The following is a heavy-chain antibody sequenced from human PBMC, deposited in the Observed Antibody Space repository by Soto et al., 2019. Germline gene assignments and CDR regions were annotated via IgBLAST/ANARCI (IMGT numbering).Heavy chain of an antibody. D-gene: IGHD6-13*01. Sequence: SGPTLVNPTQTLTLTCTFSGFSLSTSGMCVSWIRQPPGKALEWLALIDWDDDKYYGTSLKTRLTISKDTSKNQVVLTMTNMEPVDKATDSCARNRARIAAQPYYYYYGMDVWGQGTTVTVSS. J-gene: IGHJ6*02. CDR1: GFSLSTSGMC. CDR2: IDWDDDK. V-gene: IGHV2-70*01. CDR3: ARNRARIAAQPYYYYYGMDV.